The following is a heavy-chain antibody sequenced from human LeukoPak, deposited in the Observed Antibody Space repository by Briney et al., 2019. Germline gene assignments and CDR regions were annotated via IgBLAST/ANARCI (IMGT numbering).Heavy chain of an antibody. CDR3: AREGGFYLPLDY. CDR2: VHLDERT. CDR1: GGSVSSTNW. D-gene: IGHD6-25*01. Sequence: SETLPLTCGVSGGSVSSTNWWTWIRQPPGKGLEWIGEVHLDERTNFNPSLKSRLTMSVDLSENHVSLKLTSVTAADTAVYYCAREGGFYLPLDYSGQGTLVT. J-gene: IGHJ4*02. V-gene: IGHV4-4*02.